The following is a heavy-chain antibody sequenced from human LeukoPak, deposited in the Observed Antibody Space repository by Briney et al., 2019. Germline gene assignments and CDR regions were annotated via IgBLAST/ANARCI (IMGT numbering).Heavy chain of an antibody. Sequence: GESLKISCKGSGYSFTSYWIGWVRQMPGKGLEWMVIIYPGDSDTRYSPSLQGQVTISADKSISTAYLQWSSLKASDTAMYYCARGARIAARPYYFDYWGQGTLVTVSS. CDR1: GYSFTSYW. CDR2: IYPGDSDT. CDR3: ARGARIAARPYYFDY. D-gene: IGHD6-6*01. J-gene: IGHJ4*02. V-gene: IGHV5-51*01.